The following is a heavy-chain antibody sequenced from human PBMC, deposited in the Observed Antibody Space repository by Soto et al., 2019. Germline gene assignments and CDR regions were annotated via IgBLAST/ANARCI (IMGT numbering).Heavy chain of an antibody. CDR3: ARGVTIFGVVPFFDY. D-gene: IGHD3-3*01. J-gene: IGHJ4*02. CDR1: GYTFTSYD. Sequence: GASVKVSCKASGYTFTSYDINWVRQATGQGLEWMGWMSANNGNTNYAQKLQDRVTMTTDTSTSTAYMELRSLRSDDTAVYYCARGVTIFGVVPFFDYWGQGTLVTVSS. CDR2: MSANNGNT. V-gene: IGHV1-18*01.